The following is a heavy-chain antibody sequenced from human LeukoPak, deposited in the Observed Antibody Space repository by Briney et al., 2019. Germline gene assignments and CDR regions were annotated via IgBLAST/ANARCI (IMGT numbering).Heavy chain of an antibody. V-gene: IGHV3-7*03. CDR1: GFTFSSYW. Sequence: GGSLRLSCAASGFTFSSYWMNWARQAPGKGLEWVASINHNGNVNYYVDSVKGRFTISRDNAKNSLYLQMSNLRAEDTAVYFCAMGGGLDDWGQGATVTVSS. D-gene: IGHD3-16*01. CDR2: INHNGNVN. CDR3: AMGGGLDD. J-gene: IGHJ6*02.